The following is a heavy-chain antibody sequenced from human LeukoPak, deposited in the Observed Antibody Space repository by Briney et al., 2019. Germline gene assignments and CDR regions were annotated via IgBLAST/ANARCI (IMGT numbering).Heavy chain of an antibody. CDR3: ARDKDYYGMDV. V-gene: IGHV4-59*01. J-gene: IGHJ6*02. CDR2: IYYSGST. Sequence: SETLSLTRTVSAASISSDYWSWVRQPPGKGLEWIGYIYYSGSTNYNPPLKSRVTISEDTSKNQFSLKLSSVNAADTAVYYCARDKDYYGMDVWGQGTTVTVSS. CDR1: AASISSDY.